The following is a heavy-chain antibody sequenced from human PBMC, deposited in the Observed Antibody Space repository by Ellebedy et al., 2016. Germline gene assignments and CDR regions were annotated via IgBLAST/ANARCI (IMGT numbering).Heavy chain of an antibody. D-gene: IGHD3-10*01. J-gene: IGHJ4*02. V-gene: IGHV4-31*03. CDR3: AREVGFYYGSGDGENYFDY. CDR1: GGSISSGGYY. CDR2: IYYSGST. Sequence: SETLSLXXTVSGGSISSGGYYWSWFRQHPGKGLEWIGYIYYSGSTYYNPSLKSRVTISVDTSKNQFSLKLSSVTAADTAVYYCAREVGFYYGSGDGENYFDYWGQGTLVTVSS.